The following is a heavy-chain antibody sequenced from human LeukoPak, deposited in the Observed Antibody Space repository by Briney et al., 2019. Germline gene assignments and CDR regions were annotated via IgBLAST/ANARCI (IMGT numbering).Heavy chain of an antibody. Sequence: PGGSLRLSCAASGFTFSSYGMHWARQAPGKGLEWVAVISYDGSNKYYADSVKGRFTISRDNSKNTLYLQMNSLRAEDTAVYYCAKGPYYYDSSGYSDYWGQGTLVTVSS. CDR2: ISYDGSNK. CDR3: AKGPYYYDSSGYSDY. CDR1: GFTFSSYG. J-gene: IGHJ4*02. D-gene: IGHD3-22*01. V-gene: IGHV3-30*18.